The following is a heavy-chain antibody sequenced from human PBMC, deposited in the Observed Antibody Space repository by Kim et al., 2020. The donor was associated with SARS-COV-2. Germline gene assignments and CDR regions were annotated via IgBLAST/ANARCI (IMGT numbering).Heavy chain of an antibody. D-gene: IGHD5-12*01. J-gene: IGHJ3*02. CDR1: GGTFSSYA. V-gene: IGHV1-69*13. CDR2: IIPIFGTA. Sequence: SVKVSCKASGGTFSSYAISWVRQAPGQGLEWMGGIIPIFGTANYAQKFQGRVTITADESTSTAYMELSSLRSEDTAVYYCARDILGGYDYSDAFDIWGQGTMVTVSS. CDR3: ARDILGGYDYSDAFDI.